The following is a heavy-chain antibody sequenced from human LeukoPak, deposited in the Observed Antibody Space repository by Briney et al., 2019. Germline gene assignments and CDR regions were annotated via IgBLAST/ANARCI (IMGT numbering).Heavy chain of an antibody. J-gene: IGHJ4*02. D-gene: IGHD2-2*01. CDR1: GFTFSSYS. Sequence: KPGGSLRLSCAASGFTFSSYSMNWVRQAPGKGLEWVSSISSSSSYIYYADSVKGRFTISRDNSKNTLYLQMNSLRAEDTAVYYCAKSILPFTTSCSFDYWGQGTLVTVSS. V-gene: IGHV3-21*04. CDR3: AKSILPFTTSCSFDY. CDR2: ISSSSSYI.